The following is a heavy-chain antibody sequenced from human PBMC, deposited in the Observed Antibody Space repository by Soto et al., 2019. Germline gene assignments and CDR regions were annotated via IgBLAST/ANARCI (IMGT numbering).Heavy chain of an antibody. CDR2: ISVYNGNT. V-gene: IGHV1-18*01. CDR3: ARGFLSVLPYYYYGLDV. D-gene: IGHD2-15*01. Sequence: QVQLVQSGVEVKNPGASVRVSCKASAYPFTSYGISWVRQAPGQGLEWMGWISVYNGNTNYAREFQRRVTLTTDTSTSTAYMELRSLRSDDTAVYYCARGFLSVLPYYYYGLDVWGQGTTVIVSS. J-gene: IGHJ6*02. CDR1: AYPFTSYG.